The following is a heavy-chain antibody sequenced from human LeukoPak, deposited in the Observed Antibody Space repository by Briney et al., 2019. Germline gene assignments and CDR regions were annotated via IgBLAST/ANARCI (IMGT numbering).Heavy chain of an antibody. D-gene: IGHD3-22*01. V-gene: IGHV1-46*01. J-gene: IGHJ4*02. CDR1: GYTFTSYY. CDR2: INPSGGST. CDR3: ASAPTGPFYDSSGYYYFDY. Sequence: ASVKVSCKASGYTFTSYYMHWVRQAPGQGLEWMGIINPSGGSTSYAQKFQGRVTMTRDMSTSTVYMELSSLRSEDTAVYYCASAPTGPFYDSSGYYYFDYWGQGTLVTVSS.